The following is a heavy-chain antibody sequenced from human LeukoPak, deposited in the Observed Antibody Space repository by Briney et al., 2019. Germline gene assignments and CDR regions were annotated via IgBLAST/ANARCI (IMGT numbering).Heavy chain of an antibody. CDR1: GGSISSYY. D-gene: IGHD3-3*01. Sequence: PSETLSLTCTVSGGSISSYYWSWIRQPAGKGLEWIGRIYTSGSTNYNPSLKSRVTMSVDTSKNQFSLKLSSVTAADTAVYYCARAGYYDFWSGYSSLGSENWFDPWGQGTLVTVSS. V-gene: IGHV4-4*07. CDR2: IYTSGST. J-gene: IGHJ5*02. CDR3: ARAGYYDFWSGYSSLGSENWFDP.